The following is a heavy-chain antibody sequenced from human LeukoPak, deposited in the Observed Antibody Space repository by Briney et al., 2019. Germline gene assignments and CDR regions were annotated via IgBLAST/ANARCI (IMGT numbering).Heavy chain of an antibody. CDR3: ASGWGYGDSNRDY. J-gene: IGHJ4*02. CDR1: GGSISSSSYY. CDR2: INHSGST. V-gene: IGHV4-39*07. Sequence: SETLSLTCTVSGGSISSSSYYWGWIRQPPGKWLEWIGEINHSGSTNYNPSLKSRVTISVDTSKNQFSLKLSSVTAADTAVYYCASGWGYGDSNRDYWGQGTLVTVSS. D-gene: IGHD4-17*01.